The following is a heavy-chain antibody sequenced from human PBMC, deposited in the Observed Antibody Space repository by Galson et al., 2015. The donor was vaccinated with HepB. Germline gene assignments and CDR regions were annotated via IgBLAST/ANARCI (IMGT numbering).Heavy chain of an antibody. CDR2: INPNSGGT. CDR3: ARDGSGMGGAFDI. J-gene: IGHJ3*02. D-gene: IGHD3-10*01. V-gene: IGHV1-2*02. CDR1: GYTFTGYY. Sequence: SVKVSCKASGYTFTGYYMHWVRQAPGQGLEWMGWINPNSGGTNYAQKFQGRVTMTRDTSISTAYMGLSRLRSDDTAVYYCARDGSGMGGAFDIWGQGTMVTVSS.